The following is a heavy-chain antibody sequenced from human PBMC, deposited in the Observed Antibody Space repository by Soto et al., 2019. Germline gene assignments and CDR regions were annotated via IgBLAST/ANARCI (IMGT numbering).Heavy chain of an antibody. Sequence: QVQLVQSGAEVRKPGSSVKVSCKASGGTCSRQAISWVRQAPGQGLEWMGGIIPIFGTANHAQKFQGIVTISADESTSTVYMELSSLRSAYTAMYYCARGWGYDSNDYYYAYWGQGTLVIVAS. D-gene: IGHD3-22*01. J-gene: IGHJ4*02. V-gene: IGHV1-69*01. CDR3: ARGWGYDSNDYYYAY. CDR1: GGTCSRQA. CDR2: IIPIFGTA.